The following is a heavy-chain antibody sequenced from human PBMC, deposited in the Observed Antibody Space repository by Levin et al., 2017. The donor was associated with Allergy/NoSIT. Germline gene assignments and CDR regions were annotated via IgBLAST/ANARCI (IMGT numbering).Heavy chain of an antibody. CDR1: GGSISSGGYS. V-gene: IGHV4-30-2*01. CDR2: IYLSGST. J-gene: IGHJ4*02. Sequence: LSLTCAVSGGSISSGGYSWSWNRQPPGKGLEWIGNIYLSGSTNDNPSLKSRVTMSVDRSKNQFSLKPSYVTAADTAVYYCARVAGYSYGYYFDYWGPGTLVTVSS. CDR3: ARVAGYSYGYYFDY. D-gene: IGHD5-18*01.